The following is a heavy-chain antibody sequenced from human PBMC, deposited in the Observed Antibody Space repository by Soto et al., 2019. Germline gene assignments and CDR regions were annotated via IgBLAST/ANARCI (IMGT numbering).Heavy chain of an antibody. V-gene: IGHV3-48*03. J-gene: IGHJ4*02. D-gene: IGHD5-12*01. CDR3: AKEATNINNFHY. CDR1: GFTFDNYE. CDR2: ISSVGSTI. Sequence: EVQLVESGGGLVQPGGSLRLSCAASGFTFDNYEMNWVRQAPGKGLEWVSYISSVGSTIYYADSVKGRFTISRDNAKNSLCLQRNSLRAEDTAVYYCAKEATNINNFHYWGQGTLVTVSS.